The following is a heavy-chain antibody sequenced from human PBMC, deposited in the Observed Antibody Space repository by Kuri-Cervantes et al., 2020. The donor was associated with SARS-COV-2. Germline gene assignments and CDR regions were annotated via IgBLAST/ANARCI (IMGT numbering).Heavy chain of an antibody. V-gene: IGHV1-69*13. CDR2: IIPIFGTA. CDR3: ARSYYGSGSPRYYGMDV. D-gene: IGHD3-10*01. Sequence: SVKVSCKASGYTFTSYDINWVRQATGQGLEWMGGIIPIFGTANYAQKFQGRVTITADESTSTAYMELSSLRSEDTAVYYCARSYYGSGSPRYYGMDVWGQGTTVTVSS. J-gene: IGHJ6*02. CDR1: GYTFTSYD.